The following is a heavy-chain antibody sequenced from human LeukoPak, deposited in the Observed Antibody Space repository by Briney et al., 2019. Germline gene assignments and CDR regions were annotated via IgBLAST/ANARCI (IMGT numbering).Heavy chain of an antibody. J-gene: IGHJ4*02. CDR3: ARTRNLGYCNSTSCPNFDY. Sequence: GGSLRLSCAASGLTYSSYSMNWVRQAPGKGLEWVPSISSSSRYIYYADSVKGRFTISRDNAENSLYLQVNSLRAEDTAVYYCARTRNLGYCNSTSCPNFDYWGQGTLVTVSS. V-gene: IGHV3-21*01. CDR1: GLTYSSYS. CDR2: ISSSSRYI. D-gene: IGHD2-2*01.